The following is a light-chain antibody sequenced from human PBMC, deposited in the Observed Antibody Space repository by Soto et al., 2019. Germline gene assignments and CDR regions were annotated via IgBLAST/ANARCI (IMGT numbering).Light chain of an antibody. Sequence: QSVLTQPASVSGSPGQSITISCTGTSSDVGGYNYVSWYQQHPGKAPKLMIYDVSNRPSGVSNRFSGSKSGNTASLTISGLQAEDEADYYCTSYTGSSTHVFGTGTKDTVL. V-gene: IGLV2-14*01. J-gene: IGLJ1*01. CDR3: TSYTGSSTHV. CDR2: DVS. CDR1: SSDVGGYNY.